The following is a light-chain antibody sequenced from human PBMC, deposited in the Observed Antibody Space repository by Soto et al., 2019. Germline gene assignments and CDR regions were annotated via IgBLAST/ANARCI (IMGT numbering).Light chain of an antibody. CDR1: SSDIGVYNY. Sequence: QSVLTQPASVSGSPGQSITFSCTGTSSDIGVYNYVSWYQQHPGKAPKLMIYEVNNRPSGVSNRFSGSQSGNTASLTISGLQAEDEADYYCSSYTTSNTYVFGTGTKVTGL. CDR2: EVN. J-gene: IGLJ1*01. V-gene: IGLV2-14*01. CDR3: SSYTTSNTYV.